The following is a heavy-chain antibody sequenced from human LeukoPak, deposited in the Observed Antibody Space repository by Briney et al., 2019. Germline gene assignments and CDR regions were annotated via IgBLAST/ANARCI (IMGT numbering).Heavy chain of an antibody. CDR1: GGSFSGYY. CDR3: ARHGLGSSWYFGSYFWFDP. D-gene: IGHD6-13*01. J-gene: IGHJ5*02. CDR2: IYYSGST. V-gene: IGHV4-39*01. Sequence: SETLSLTCAVYGGSFSGYYWGWIRQPPGKGLEWIGSIYYSGSTYYNPSLKSRVTISVDTSKNQFSLKLSSVTAADTAVYYCARHGLGSSWYFGSYFWFDPWGKGTLVNVSS.